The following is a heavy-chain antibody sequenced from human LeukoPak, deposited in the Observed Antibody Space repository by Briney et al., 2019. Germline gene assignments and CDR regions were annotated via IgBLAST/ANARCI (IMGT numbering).Heavy chain of an antibody. D-gene: IGHD6-19*01. V-gene: IGHV1-2*06. J-gene: IGHJ4*02. CDR2: INPNSGGT. CDR1: GYTFTGYY. Sequence: ASVKVSCKASGYTFTGYYMHWVRQAPGQGLEWMGRINPNSGGTNYAQKFQGRVTMTRDTSISTAYMELSRLRSVDTAVYYCARVEGAVAGDDYWGQGTLVTVSS. CDR3: ARVEGAVAGDDY.